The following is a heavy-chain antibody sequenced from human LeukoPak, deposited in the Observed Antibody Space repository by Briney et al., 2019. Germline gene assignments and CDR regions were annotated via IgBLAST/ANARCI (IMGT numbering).Heavy chain of an antibody. V-gene: IGHV3-30-3*01. D-gene: IGHD5-24*01. CDR2: ISYDGSNK. Sequence: GGSLRLSCAASGFTFSSYAMHWVRQAPGKGLEWVAVISYDGSNKYYADSVRGRFTISRDNSKNTLYLQMNSLRAEDTAVYYCARRAEMATIFDYWGQGTLVTVSS. CDR3: ARRAEMATIFDY. J-gene: IGHJ4*02. CDR1: GFTFSSYA.